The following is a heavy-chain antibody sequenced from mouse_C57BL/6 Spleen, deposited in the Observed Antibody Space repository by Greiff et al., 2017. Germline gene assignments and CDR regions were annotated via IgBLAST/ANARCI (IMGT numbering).Heavy chain of an antibody. J-gene: IGHJ2*01. D-gene: IGHD2-4*01. CDR3: ASIYYDYEGY. Sequence: QVQLQQPGAELVKPGASVKLSCKASGYTFTSYWMHWVKQRPGRGIEWMGRSDPTRGGKKYNEKFKSKATLTVDQPSSTAYMQLSSLTSEDSAVYYCASIYYDYEGYWGQGTTLTVSS. CDR1: GYTFTSYW. V-gene: IGHV1-72*01. CDR2: SDPTRGGK.